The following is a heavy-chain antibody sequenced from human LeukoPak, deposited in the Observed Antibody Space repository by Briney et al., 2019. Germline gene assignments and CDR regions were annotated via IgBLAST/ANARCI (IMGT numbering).Heavy chain of an antibody. Sequence: GGSLRLSCEASGFTFSTFWMQWVRQAPGKGLISVSRIKSDGTGAAYADSVKGRFTISRDNAKNTLYLQMNSLGVEDTAVYYCARDGDWVGGSIDYWGQGTLVTASS. V-gene: IGHV3-74*01. CDR1: GFTFSTFW. CDR2: IKSDGTGA. D-gene: IGHD2-21*01. CDR3: ARDGDWVGGSIDY. J-gene: IGHJ4*02.